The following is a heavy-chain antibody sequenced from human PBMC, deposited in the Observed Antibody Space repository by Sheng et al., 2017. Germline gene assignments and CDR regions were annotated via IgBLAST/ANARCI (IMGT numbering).Heavy chain of an antibody. CDR3: ARGRYYGSGIDY. D-gene: IGHD3-10*01. J-gene: IGHJ4*02. CDR1: GFTFSSYE. V-gene: IGHV3-48*03. Sequence: EVQLVESGGGLVQPGGSLRLSCAASGFTFSSYEMNWVRQAPGKGLEWVSYISSSGSTIYYADSVKGRFTISRDNAKNSLYLQMNSLRAEDTAVYYCARGRYYGSGIDYWGQGTLVTVSS. CDR2: ISSSGSTI.